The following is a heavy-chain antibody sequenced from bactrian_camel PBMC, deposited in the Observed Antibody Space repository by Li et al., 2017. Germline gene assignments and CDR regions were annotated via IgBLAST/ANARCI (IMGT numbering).Heavy chain of an antibody. J-gene: IGHJ4*01. CDR1: EYSYRRDN. CDR2: LDNNGGT. V-gene: IGHV3S10*01. D-gene: IGHD2*01. Sequence: DVQLVESGGGSVQAGGSLTLACVISEYSYRRDNICFGWFRQAPGKGREGVAYLDNNGGTDYTYSVAGRFTVSRDNANNTVNLMMNSLKPEDTAMYYCAANFGPYCSGPYLARRANFLGQGTQVTVS.